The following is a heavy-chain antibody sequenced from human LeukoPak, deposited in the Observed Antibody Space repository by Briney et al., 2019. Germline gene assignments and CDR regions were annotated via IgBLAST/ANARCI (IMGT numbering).Heavy chain of an antibody. Sequence: SETLSLTCTVSGGSISSSSYYWGWIRQPPGKGLEWIGSIYYSGSTNYNPSLKSRVTISVDTSKNQFSLKLSSVTAADTAVYYCARRYFGAFDIWGQGTMVTVSS. CDR3: ARRYFGAFDI. CDR1: GGSISSSSYY. J-gene: IGHJ3*02. V-gene: IGHV4-39*07. D-gene: IGHD3-10*01. CDR2: IYYSGST.